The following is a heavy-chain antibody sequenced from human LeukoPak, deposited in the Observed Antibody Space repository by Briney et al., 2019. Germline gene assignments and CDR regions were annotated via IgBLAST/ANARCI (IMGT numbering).Heavy chain of an antibody. V-gene: IGHV3-30*04. D-gene: IGHD3-22*01. J-gene: IGHJ4*02. CDR1: GFTFSSYA. CDR2: ISYDGSNK. CDR3: ARGPAFTYYYDSSGYYYQDY. Sequence: PGGSLRLSCAASGFTFSSYAMHWVRQAPRKGLEWVAVISYDGSNKYYADSVKGRFTISRDSSKNTLYLQMNSLRAEDTAVYYCARGPAFTYYYDSSGYYYQDYWGQGTLVTVSS.